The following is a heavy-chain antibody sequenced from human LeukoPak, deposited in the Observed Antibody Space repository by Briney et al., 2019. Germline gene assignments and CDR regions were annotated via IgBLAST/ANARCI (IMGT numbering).Heavy chain of an antibody. D-gene: IGHD3-22*01. Sequence: GGSLRLSCAASGFTFSSSAMSWVRQAPGKGLEWVANIKQDGSEKYYVDSVKGRFTISRDNAKNSLYLQMNSLRAEDTAVYYCASRLTDSSGYYPSYYFDYWGQGTLVTVSS. J-gene: IGHJ4*02. V-gene: IGHV3-7*01. CDR2: IKQDGSEK. CDR3: ASRLTDSSGYYPSYYFDY. CDR1: GFTFSSSA.